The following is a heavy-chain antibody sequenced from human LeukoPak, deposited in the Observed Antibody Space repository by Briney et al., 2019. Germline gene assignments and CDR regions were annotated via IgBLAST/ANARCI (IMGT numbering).Heavy chain of an antibody. CDR3: ARGAPGLLWFGEPRNYYFDY. V-gene: IGHV4-4*02. CDR2: IYHSGST. D-gene: IGHD3-10*01. CDR1: GGSISSSNW. J-gene: IGHJ4*02. Sequence: SGTLSLTCAVSGGSISSSNWWSWVRQPPGKGLEWIGEIYHSGSTNYNPSLKSRVTISVDKSKNQFSLKLSSVTAADTAVYYCARGAPGLLWFGEPRNYYFDYWGQGTLVTVSS.